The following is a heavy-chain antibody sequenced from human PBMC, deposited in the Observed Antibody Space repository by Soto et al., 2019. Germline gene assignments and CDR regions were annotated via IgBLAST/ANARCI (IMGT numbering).Heavy chain of an antibody. CDR2: IKQDGSEK. CDR3: ARLVRH. Sequence: EVQVVDSGGGLVQPGGSLRLSCAASGFTFSSYWMSWVRQAQGKGLEWVASIKQDGSEKYYLDSVKGRFTISRDNAKNSVFLHMTSLRADDTAEYYCARLVRHWGQGTLFTVSS. V-gene: IGHV3-7*02. D-gene: IGHD2-8*01. J-gene: IGHJ4*02. CDR1: GFTFSSYW.